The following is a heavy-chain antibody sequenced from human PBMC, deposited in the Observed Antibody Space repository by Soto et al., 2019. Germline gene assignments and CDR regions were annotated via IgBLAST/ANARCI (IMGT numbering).Heavy chain of an antibody. V-gene: IGHV1-2*04. CDR2: INPNSGGT. CDR3: ARNRITGTTRSYYYYYGMDV. D-gene: IGHD1-20*01. Sequence: GASVKVSCKASGYTFTGYYMHWVRQAPGQGLEWMGWINPNSGGTNYAQKFQGWVTMTRDTSISTAYMELSRLRSDDTAVYYCARNRITGTTRSYYYYYGMDVWGQGTTVTXSS. J-gene: IGHJ6*02. CDR1: GYTFTGYY.